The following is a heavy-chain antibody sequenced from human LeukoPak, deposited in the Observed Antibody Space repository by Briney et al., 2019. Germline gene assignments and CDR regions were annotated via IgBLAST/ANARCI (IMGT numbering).Heavy chain of an antibody. J-gene: IGHJ4*02. V-gene: IGHV3-23*01. CDR2: MSGSGGNT. CDR1: GFTFSSYG. D-gene: IGHD3-10*01. Sequence: PGGSLRLSCAASGFTFSSYGMSWVRQAPGKGLEWVSGMSGSGGNTYYADSVKGRFTISRDNSKSTLYIQMNSLRAEDTAVYYCARAKPKNMVRGLIMRRESRYYFDYWGQGTLVTVSS. CDR3: ARAKPKNMVRGLIMRRESRYYFDY.